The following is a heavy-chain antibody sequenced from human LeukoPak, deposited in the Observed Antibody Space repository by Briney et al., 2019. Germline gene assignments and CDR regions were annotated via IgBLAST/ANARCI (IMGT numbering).Heavy chain of an antibody. Sequence: SQTLSLTCAISGDSVSSNSDAWNWIRQSPSRGLEWLGRTYHRSKWYNDYAVSVKSRIIIYPDTSKNQFSLKLSSVTAADTAVYYCARDSGYSSSWYQNYYYYGMDVWGQGTTVTVSS. J-gene: IGHJ6*02. D-gene: IGHD6-13*01. CDR1: GDSVSSNSDA. CDR2: TYHRSKWYN. V-gene: IGHV6-1*01. CDR3: ARDSGYSSSWYQNYYYYGMDV.